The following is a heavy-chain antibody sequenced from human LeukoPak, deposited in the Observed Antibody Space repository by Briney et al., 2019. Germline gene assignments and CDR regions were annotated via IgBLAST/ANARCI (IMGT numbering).Heavy chain of an antibody. CDR3: ARDDTVLGYFDY. Sequence: SETLSLTCTVSGGSISSYYWSWIRQPPGKGLEWIEYIYYSGSTNYNPSLKSRVTISVDTSKNQFSLKLSSVTAADTAVYYCARDDTVLGYFDYWGQGTLVTVSS. CDR1: GGSISSYY. V-gene: IGHV4-59*01. CDR2: IYYSGST. D-gene: IGHD4-17*01. J-gene: IGHJ4*02.